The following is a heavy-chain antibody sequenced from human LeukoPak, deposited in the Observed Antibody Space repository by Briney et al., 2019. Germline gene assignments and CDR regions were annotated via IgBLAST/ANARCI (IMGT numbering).Heavy chain of an antibody. Sequence: PGGSLRPACAASGFTSDDYAMHWDRPAPGKGLEWVSGISWNSGSIGHADSVNGRFTITRDNAEISLYLQVNRLRAEDTVMYYWARDICIAVAGYFDDWGQGTLVTVSS. J-gene: IGHJ4*02. CDR2: ISWNSGSI. D-gene: IGHD6-19*01. V-gene: IGHV3-9*02. CDR3: ARDICIAVAGYFDD. CDR1: GFTSDDYA.